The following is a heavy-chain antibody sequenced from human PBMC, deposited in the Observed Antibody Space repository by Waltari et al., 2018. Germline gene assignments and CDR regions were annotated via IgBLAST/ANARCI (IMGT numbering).Heavy chain of an antibody. CDR3: ASLSWYFDL. J-gene: IGHJ2*01. CDR2: ISTSSSTI. V-gene: IGHV3-48*01. Sequence: EVQLVASGGGLVQPGGSLSLSCAASGFTFSNYNMNWVLQAPGKGLEWVSYISTSSSTIYYADSVKGRFTISRDNAKNSLYLQMDSLRAEDTAVYYCASLSWYFDLWGRGTLVTVSS. CDR1: GFTFSNYN.